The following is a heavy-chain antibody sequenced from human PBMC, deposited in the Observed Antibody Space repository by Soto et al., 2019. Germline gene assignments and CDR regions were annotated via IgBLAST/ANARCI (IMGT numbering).Heavy chain of an antibody. CDR3: ARCYCSLGSCYTCWHFDL. V-gene: IGHV1-18*04. D-gene: IGHD2-15*01. CDR2: VGPYNGNT. CDR1: GYTFTNYG. J-gene: IGHJ2*01. Sequence: QVQLVQSGAEVKKPGASVRVSCKASGYTFTNYGISWVRQAPGQGLEWMGWVGPYNGNTDHAQNFQGRVTMTTDTYTNTAYMELGSLRHDDTALYYCARCYCSLGSCYTCWHFDLWGRGTLVTVSS.